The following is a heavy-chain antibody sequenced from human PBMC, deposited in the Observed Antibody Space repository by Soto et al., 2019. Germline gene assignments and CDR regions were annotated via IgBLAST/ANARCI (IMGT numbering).Heavy chain of an antibody. D-gene: IGHD2-15*01. CDR1: GFTVSQNY. Sequence: EVQLVESGGGLVQPGGSLRLSCAASGFTVSQNYMSWVRQAPGKGLECVSVIYSGGTTYYADSVKGRFTISRDNSKNTLYLQMDSLSAADTAIYYCAGLDLPGYGRGDDLWGQGSLVTVSS. CDR3: AGLDLPGYGRGDDL. CDR2: IYSGGTT. J-gene: IGHJ5*02. V-gene: IGHV3-66*04.